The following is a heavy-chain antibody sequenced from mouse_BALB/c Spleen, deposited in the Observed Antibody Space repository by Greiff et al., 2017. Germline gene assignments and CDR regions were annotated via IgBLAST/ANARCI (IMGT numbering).Heavy chain of an antibody. J-gene: IGHJ2*01. CDR2: INPSSGYT. V-gene: IGHV1-4*01. D-gene: IGHD4-1*01. CDR3: ASPNWGFDY. Sequence: QVQLQQSGAELARPGASVKMSCKASGYTFTSYTLHWVKQRPGQGLEWIGYINPSSGYTNYNQKFQDKATLTADKSYSTAYMQLSSLTSEDSAVYYCASPNWGFDYWGQGTTLTVSS. CDR1: GYTFTSYT.